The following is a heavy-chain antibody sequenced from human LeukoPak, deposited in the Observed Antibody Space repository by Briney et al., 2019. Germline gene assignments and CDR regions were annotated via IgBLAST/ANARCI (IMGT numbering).Heavy chain of an antibody. J-gene: IGHJ5*02. CDR2: IYYSGST. Sequence: PSETLSLTCAVSGYSISSSNWWGWIRQPPGKGLEWIGYIYYSGSTYHNPSLKSRVTMSVDTSKNQFSLKLSSVTAVDTAVYYCARSTIWRGFDPWGQGTLVTVSS. CDR3: ARSTIWRGFDP. V-gene: IGHV4-28*01. D-gene: IGHD3-3*01. CDR1: GYSISSSNW.